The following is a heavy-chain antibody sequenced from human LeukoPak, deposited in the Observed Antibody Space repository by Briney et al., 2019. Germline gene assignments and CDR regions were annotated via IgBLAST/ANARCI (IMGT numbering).Heavy chain of an antibody. V-gene: IGHV3-11*05. J-gene: IGHJ3*02. CDR1: GFSFSDYY. CDR3: ARGDRGSETSSNAFDI. D-gene: IGHD2-15*01. Sequence: GSLSLSCAASGFSFSDYYMIWIRQAPGKGLDWVSFLSPDSGYTTSADSVKGRFTISRDNAKKSLFLQMHSLRAEDTAVYYCARGDRGSETSSNAFDIWGQGTVVTVSS. CDR2: LSPDSGYT.